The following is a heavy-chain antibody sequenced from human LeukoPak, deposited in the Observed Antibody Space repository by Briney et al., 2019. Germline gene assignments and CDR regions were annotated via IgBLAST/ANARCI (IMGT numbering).Heavy chain of an antibody. CDR3: ARDASTRCYLCEVDH. J-gene: IGHJ4*02. V-gene: IGHV3-48*04. CDR1: GFTFSSYS. Sequence: GGSLRLSCAASGFTFSSYSMNWVRQAPGKGLEWVSYISSSSTIYYADSVKGRFTISRDNAKNSLYLQMSSLRAEDTAVYYCARDASTRCYLCEVDHWGQGTLVTVSS. D-gene: IGHD2-2*01. CDR2: ISSSSTI.